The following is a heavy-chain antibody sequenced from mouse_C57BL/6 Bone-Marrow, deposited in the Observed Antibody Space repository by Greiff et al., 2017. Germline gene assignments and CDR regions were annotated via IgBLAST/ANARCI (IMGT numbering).Heavy chain of an antibody. CDR1: GYSITSGYY. CDR2: ISYDGSN. CDR3: ARDDYDFDY. D-gene: IGHD2-4*01. Sequence: EVKLQESGPGLVKPSQSLSLTCSVTGYSITSGYYWNWIRQFPGNKLEWMGYISYDGSNNYNPSLKNRIPITRDTSKNQFFLTLNSVTTEDTATYYCARDDYDFDYWGQGTTLTVSS. J-gene: IGHJ2*01. V-gene: IGHV3-6*01.